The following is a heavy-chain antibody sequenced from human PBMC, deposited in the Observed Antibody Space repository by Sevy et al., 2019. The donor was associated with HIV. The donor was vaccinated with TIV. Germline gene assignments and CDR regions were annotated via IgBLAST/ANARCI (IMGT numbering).Heavy chain of an antibody. CDR1: GFTFSSYN. CDR3: ASPLHYYDSPSAY. Sequence: GGSLRLSCAASGFTFSSYNMNWVRQAPGKGLEWVSSISSGSSYVYHADSVKGRFTISRDNAKNSLYLQMNSLRTEDTAVYYCASPLHYYDSPSAYWGQGTQVTVSS. J-gene: IGHJ4*02. CDR2: ISSGSSYV. V-gene: IGHV3-21*01. D-gene: IGHD3-22*01.